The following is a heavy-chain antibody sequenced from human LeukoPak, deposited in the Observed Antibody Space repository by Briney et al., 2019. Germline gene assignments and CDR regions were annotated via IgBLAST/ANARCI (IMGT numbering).Heavy chain of an antibody. V-gene: IGHV1-18*01. CDR1: GYTFTNSD. CDR2: ISTSNGDT. J-gene: IGHJ5*02. Sequence: ASVKVSSKASGYTFTNSDITWVRQAPGQGLEWMGRISTSNGDTNYAAKLQGRVTMTTDTSTSTVYMELGSLTFDDTAVYFCARDPYHRLGPPLDLWGQGTLVTVSS. D-gene: IGHD1-14*01. CDR3: ARDPYHRLGPPLDL.